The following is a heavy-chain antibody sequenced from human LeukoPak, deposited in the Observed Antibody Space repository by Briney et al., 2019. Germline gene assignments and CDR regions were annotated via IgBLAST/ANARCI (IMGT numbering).Heavy chain of an antibody. CDR2: ISGSGGST. CDR3: ANPKNYYDSSFDY. D-gene: IGHD3-22*01. V-gene: IGHV3-23*01. CDR1: GFTFSSYA. J-gene: IGHJ4*02. Sequence: GGSLRLSCAASGFTFSSYAMSWVRQAPGKGLEWVSAISGSGGSTYYADSVKGRFTISRDNSKDTLYLQMNSLRAEDTAVYYCANPKNYYDSSFDYWGQGTPVTVSS.